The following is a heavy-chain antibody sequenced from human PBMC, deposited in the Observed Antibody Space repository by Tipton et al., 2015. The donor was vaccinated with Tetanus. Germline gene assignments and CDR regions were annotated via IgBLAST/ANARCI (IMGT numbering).Heavy chain of an antibody. CDR3: ARSKYSSSWYRGDYYYGMDV. CDR1: GYSFTSYW. CDR2: IYPGDSDT. Sequence: QLVQSGAEVKKPGESLKISCKGSGYSFTSYWIGWVRQMPGKGLEWMGIIYPGDSDTRYSPSFHGQVTISADKSISTAYLQRSSLKASDPAMYYWARSKYSSSWYRGDYYYGMDVWGQGTTVTVSS. D-gene: IGHD6-13*01. V-gene: IGHV5-51*01. J-gene: IGHJ6*02.